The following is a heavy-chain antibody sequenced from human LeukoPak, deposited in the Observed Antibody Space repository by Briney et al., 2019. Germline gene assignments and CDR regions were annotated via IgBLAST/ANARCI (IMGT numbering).Heavy chain of an antibody. J-gene: IGHJ4*02. CDR1: GFSLSTSGVG. CDR2: IYWDDDK. Sequence: SGPTLVKPTQTLRLTCTTSGFSLSTSGVGVGWIRQPPGKALEWLALIYWDDDKRYSPSLKSRLTITKDTSKNQVVLTMTNMDPVHTATYSCAHRGYYDSSGYYDYFDYWGQGTLVTVSS. CDR3: AHRGYYDSSGYYDYFDY. D-gene: IGHD3-22*01. V-gene: IGHV2-5*02.